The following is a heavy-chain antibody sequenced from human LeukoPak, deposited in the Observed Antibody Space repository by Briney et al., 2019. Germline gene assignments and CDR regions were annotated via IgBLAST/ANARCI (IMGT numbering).Heavy chain of an antibody. CDR2: ISSGGSTI. CDR3: ARCYGYGGYNAFDI. Sequence: GGSLRLSCAASGFTFSDYYMSWIRQAPGKGLEWVSYISSGGSTIYYADSVKGRFTISRDNAKNSLYLQMNSLRAEDTAVYYCARCYGYGGYNAFDIWGQGTMVTVSS. V-gene: IGHV3-11*01. D-gene: IGHD1-14*01. CDR1: GFTFSDYY. J-gene: IGHJ3*02.